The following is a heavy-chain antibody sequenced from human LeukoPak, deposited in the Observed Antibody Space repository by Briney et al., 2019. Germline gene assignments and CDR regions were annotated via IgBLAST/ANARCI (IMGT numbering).Heavy chain of an antibody. V-gene: IGHV3-23*01. CDR3: AKVSVVVAATQGYSGDY. CDR1: GFTFSSYA. J-gene: IGHJ4*02. CDR2: ISGSGGST. Sequence: GGPLRLSCAASGFTFSSYAMSWVRQAPGKGLEWVSAISGSGGSTYYADSVRGRFTISRDNSKNTLYLQMNSLRAEDTAVYYCAKVSVVVAATQGYSGDYWGQGTLVTVSS. D-gene: IGHD2-15*01.